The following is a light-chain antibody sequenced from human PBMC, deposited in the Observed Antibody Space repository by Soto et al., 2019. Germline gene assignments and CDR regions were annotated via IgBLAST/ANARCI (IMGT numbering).Light chain of an antibody. CDR2: GNN. V-gene: IGLV1-40*01. CDR3: QSYDSSLSGSKV. CDR1: TSNIGAGYD. Sequence: QSVLTQPPSVSGAPGQRVTISCTGSTSNIGAGYDVHWYQQLPGAAPKLLIYGNNNRPSGVPDRFSGSKSGTLASLAITGLQAEDEADYYCQSYDSSLSGSKVFGGGTQLTVL. J-gene: IGLJ2*01.